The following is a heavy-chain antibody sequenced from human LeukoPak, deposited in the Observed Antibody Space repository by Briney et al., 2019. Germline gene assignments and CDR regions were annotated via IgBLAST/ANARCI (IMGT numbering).Heavy chain of an antibody. Sequence: GGSLRLSCAASGLTFSDYYMRWMRQAPGKRLEWVSYISSSGSTIYYADSVKGRFTISRDNAKNSLYLQMNSLRAEETAVYYCARDYTSIAAGSGYWGQGTLVTVSS. J-gene: IGHJ4*02. CDR1: GLTFSDYY. CDR2: ISSSGSTI. V-gene: IGHV3-11*04. D-gene: IGHD6-6*01. CDR3: ARDYTSIAAGSGY.